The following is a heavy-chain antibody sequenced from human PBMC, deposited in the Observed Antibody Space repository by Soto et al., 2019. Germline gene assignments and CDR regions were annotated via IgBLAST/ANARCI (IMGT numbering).Heavy chain of an antibody. V-gene: IGHV1-18*01. CDR3: ARDNGYESDH. J-gene: IGHJ4*01. Sequence: QVQLVQSGAEVKKPGASVKVSCKASGYTFTSYGISWVRQAPGQGLEWMGWISAYNGNTNYAQKLQGRVTMTTETATSTAYRALTSLRSDDTAGNSCARDNGYESDHWCHGTLVTVSS. CDR1: GYTFTSYG. D-gene: IGHD5-12*01. CDR2: ISAYNGNT.